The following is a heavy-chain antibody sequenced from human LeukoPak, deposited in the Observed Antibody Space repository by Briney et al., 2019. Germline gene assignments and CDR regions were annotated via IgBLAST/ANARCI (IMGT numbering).Heavy chain of an antibody. CDR1: GYTFTSYG. Sequence: WASVKVSCKASGYTFTSYGISWVRQAPGQGLEWMGWISAYNGNTNYAQKLQGRVTMTTDTSTSTAYMELRSLRSDDTAVCYCARAPMVRGLDWFDPWGQGTLVTVSS. D-gene: IGHD3-10*01. V-gene: IGHV1-18*01. J-gene: IGHJ5*02. CDR2: ISAYNGNT. CDR3: ARAPMVRGLDWFDP.